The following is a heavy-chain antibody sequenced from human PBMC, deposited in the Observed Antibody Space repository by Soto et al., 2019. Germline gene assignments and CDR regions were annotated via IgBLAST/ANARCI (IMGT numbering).Heavy chain of an antibody. J-gene: IGHJ4*02. CDR3: ARVEGSGWIFDY. Sequence: EVQLVESGGGLVQPGGSLRLSCAASGFTFSDHYMDWVRQAPGKGLEWVGRTRNKANSYTTEYVASVKGRFTISRDDSKNSLYLQMNSLKTEDTAVYYCARVEGSGWIFDYWGQGTLVTVSS. D-gene: IGHD6-19*01. V-gene: IGHV3-72*01. CDR1: GFTFSDHY. CDR2: TRNKANSYTT.